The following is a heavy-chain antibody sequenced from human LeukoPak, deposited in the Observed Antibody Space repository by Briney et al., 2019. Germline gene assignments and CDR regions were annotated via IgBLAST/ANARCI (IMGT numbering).Heavy chain of an antibody. J-gene: IGHJ4*02. CDR1: GFTFSSYS. V-gene: IGHV3-21*01. CDR3: AREITNDY. CDR2: ISITSSYI. Sequence: VGSLRLSCAASGFTFSSYSMNSVRQAPGKGLQWVSSISITSSYIYYAHSVKGRFTMSRDNAKNSLYLQMNSLRAEDTAVYYCAREITNDYWGQGTLVTVSS.